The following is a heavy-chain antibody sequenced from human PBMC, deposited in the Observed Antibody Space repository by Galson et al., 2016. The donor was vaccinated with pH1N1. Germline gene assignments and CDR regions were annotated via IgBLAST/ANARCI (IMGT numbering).Heavy chain of an antibody. D-gene: IGHD2-21*02. CDR1: GGSISSNFYF. V-gene: IGHV4-39*02. Sequence: SETLSLTCTVSGGSISSNFYFWAWIRQPPGGGLQWIATIFNSGHTYYNPSLKSRVTMLADTSKNHFSLNLLSVTAADTAVYYCAWHCGSDCYWRVGAFDFWG. CDR3: AWHCGSDCYWRVGAFDF. CDR2: IFNSGHT. J-gene: IGHJ3*01.